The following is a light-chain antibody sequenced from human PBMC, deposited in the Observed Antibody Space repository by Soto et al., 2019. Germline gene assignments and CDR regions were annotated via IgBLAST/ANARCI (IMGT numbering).Light chain of an antibody. J-gene: IGKJ3*01. CDR2: GAS. V-gene: IGKV3-15*01. CDR3: QPYNTWPPFT. CDR1: QRVSSS. Sequence: EIVMTQSPATLSVSPGERVTLSCRASQRVSSSLAWYQQKPGQAPRLLIYGASTRATGIPARFSGSGSGTEYTLTISSLQSEDFAVYYCQPYNTWPPFTFVPGNKVDIK.